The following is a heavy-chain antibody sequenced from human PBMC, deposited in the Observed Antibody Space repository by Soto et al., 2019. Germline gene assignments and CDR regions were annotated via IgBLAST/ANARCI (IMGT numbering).Heavy chain of an antibody. J-gene: IGHJ4*02. V-gene: IGHV1-2*02. CDR3: ARPPGYISDWYYFDL. D-gene: IGHD3-9*01. CDR1: GYNFIDYY. CDR2: ISPKSGGT. Sequence: QVQLVQSGAEVKKPGASVKVSCEASGYNFIDYYIHWVRQAPGQGFEWVGRISPKSGGTNSAQKFEGRVTMNWDTSLNTAYMELSSLKSDDTAVYYCARPPGYISDWYYFDLWGQGTRVTVSS.